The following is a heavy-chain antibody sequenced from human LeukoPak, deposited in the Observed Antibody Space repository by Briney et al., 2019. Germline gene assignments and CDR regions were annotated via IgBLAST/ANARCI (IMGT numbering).Heavy chain of an antibody. CDR2: INHSGST. D-gene: IGHD3-3*01. J-gene: IGHJ4*02. CDR1: GGSFSGYY. CDR3: ARDPNGFWSGLDY. Sequence: SETLSLTCAVYGGSFSGYYWSWIRQPPGKGLEWIGEINHSGSTNYNPSLKSRVTISVDTSKNQFSLKLSSVTAADTAVYYCARDPNGFWSGLDYWGQGTLSPSPQ. V-gene: IGHV4-34*01.